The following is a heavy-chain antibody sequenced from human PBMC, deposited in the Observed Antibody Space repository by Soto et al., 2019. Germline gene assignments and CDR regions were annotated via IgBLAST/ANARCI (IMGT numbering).Heavy chain of an antibody. CDR1: GYTFTGYY. CDR2: INPDNGGT. CDR3: SRGNYAYVVPDY. J-gene: IGHJ4*02. D-gene: IGHD3-16*01. V-gene: IGHV1-2*02. Sequence: GASVKVSCKASGYTFTGYYIHWVRQAPGQGLEWMGWINPDNGGTKYAQQFQGRVTMTRDTSINTAYMWLSSLRSDDTAMYYCSRGNYAYVVPDYWGQGTLVTVSS.